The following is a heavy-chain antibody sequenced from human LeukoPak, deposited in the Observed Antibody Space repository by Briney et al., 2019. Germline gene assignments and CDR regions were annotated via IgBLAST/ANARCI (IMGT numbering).Heavy chain of an antibody. D-gene: IGHD1-26*01. CDR1: GFTFSSYS. Sequence: PGGSLRLSCAASGFTFSSYSMNWVRQAPGEGLEWVSSISSSSSYIYYADSVKGRFTISRDNAKNSLYLQMNSLRAEDTAVYYCARDRWELSSIDYWGQGTLVTVSS. CDR2: ISSSSSYI. V-gene: IGHV3-21*01. CDR3: ARDRWELSSIDY. J-gene: IGHJ4*02.